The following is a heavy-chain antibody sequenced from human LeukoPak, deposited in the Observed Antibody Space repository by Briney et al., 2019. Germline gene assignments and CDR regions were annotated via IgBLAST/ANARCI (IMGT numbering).Heavy chain of an antibody. CDR2: IYTSGST. Sequence: SETLSLTCTVSGGSISSYYWSWIRQPPGKGLEWIGYIYTSGSTNYNPSLRSRVTISVDTSKNQFTLKLGSVTAADTAVYYCARHPSSSRGFDYWGQGTLVTVSS. V-gene: IGHV4-4*09. CDR1: GGSISSYY. D-gene: IGHD6-6*01. CDR3: ARHPSSSRGFDY. J-gene: IGHJ4*02.